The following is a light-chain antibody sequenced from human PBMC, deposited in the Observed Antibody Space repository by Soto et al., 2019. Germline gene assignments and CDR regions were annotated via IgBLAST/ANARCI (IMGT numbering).Light chain of an antibody. CDR2: GVS. CDR3: SSYTIFTTYV. Sequence: QSVLAQPASVSSSPGQSITISCTGTSSDVGAYSFVSWFQQHPGKAPKLIIYGVSDRPSGVSNRFSGSKSGNTASLTISGLQAEDEADYYCSSYTIFTTYVFGTGTKVTVL. V-gene: IGLV2-14*01. CDR1: SSDVGAYSF. J-gene: IGLJ1*01.